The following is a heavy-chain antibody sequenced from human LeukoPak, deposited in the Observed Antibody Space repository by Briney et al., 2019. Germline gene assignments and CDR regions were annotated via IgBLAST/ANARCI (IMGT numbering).Heavy chain of an antibody. Sequence: AASLSPACPVSGPSISRSCWGWVRQPPGGGLGWIGYIYLSGSTNYNPSLNSRLSLSAVTTENHFSLWLASVPAADTAVSFCARVTFALYCYCRDLGGQGNTVTVPS. CDR1: GPSISRSC. CDR3: ARVTFALYCYCRDL. J-gene: IGHJ6*01. V-gene: IGHV4-59*01. CDR2: IYLSGST.